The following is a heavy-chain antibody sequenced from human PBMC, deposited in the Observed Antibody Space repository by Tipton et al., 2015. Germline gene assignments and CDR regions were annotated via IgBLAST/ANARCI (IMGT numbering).Heavy chain of an antibody. CDR1: GFTFSRYA. CDR2: ISYDGRNK. V-gene: IGHV3-30*01. D-gene: IGHD6-19*01. CDR3: AREGSGWFLDY. Sequence: YLRLSCAASGFTFSRYAMHWVRQAPGEKLEWVAVISYDGRNKGYADSVKGRFTISRVNSTDTLYLQVNSLRTDDTAVYYCAREGSGWFLDYWGQGTLFTVSS. J-gene: IGHJ4*02.